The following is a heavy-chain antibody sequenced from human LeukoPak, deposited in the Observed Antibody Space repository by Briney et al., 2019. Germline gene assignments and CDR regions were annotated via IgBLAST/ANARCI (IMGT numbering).Heavy chain of an antibody. V-gene: IGHV3-64*01. Sequence: GGSLRLSCVASGFSFDKFGMHWVRQAPGKGLEYVSSVSADESGKYYTKSVRGRFSISRDNSKNTMYLQLGNLRPDDMAIYYCASLDRSEIPWGPGTLVTVSS. D-gene: IGHD1-26*01. CDR1: GFSFDKFG. CDR3: ASLDRSEIP. J-gene: IGHJ5*02. CDR2: VSADESGK.